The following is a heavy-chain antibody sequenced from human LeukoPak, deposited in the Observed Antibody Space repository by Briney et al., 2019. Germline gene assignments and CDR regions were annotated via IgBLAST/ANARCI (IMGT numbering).Heavy chain of an antibody. Sequence: GGSLRLSCAASGFTFSDYYMSWIRQAPGKGLEWVSYISSSGSTIYYADSVKGRFTISRDNAKNSLYLQMNSLRAEDTAVYYCARDRQGDSFYDFWSGYYPAYYYYYMDVWGKGTTVTVSS. CDR2: ISSSGSTI. CDR1: GFTFSDYY. D-gene: IGHD3-3*01. CDR3: ARDRQGDSFYDFWSGYYPAYYYYYMDV. V-gene: IGHV3-11*04. J-gene: IGHJ6*03.